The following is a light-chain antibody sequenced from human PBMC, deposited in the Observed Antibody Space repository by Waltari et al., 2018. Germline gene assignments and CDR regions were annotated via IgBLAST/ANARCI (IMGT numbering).Light chain of an antibody. CDR3: NSYTRSAVYV. CDR1: SSAVGASNY. V-gene: IGLV2-14*01. CDR2: EVT. J-gene: IGLJ1*01. Sequence: QSALTQPASVSGSPGQSLTVSCTGTSSAVGASNYVSWYQHHAGKAPKLIISEVTNRPSGVSDRFSGSKSGNTASLTISGLQAEDEADYYCNSYTRSAVYVFGTGTTVTVL.